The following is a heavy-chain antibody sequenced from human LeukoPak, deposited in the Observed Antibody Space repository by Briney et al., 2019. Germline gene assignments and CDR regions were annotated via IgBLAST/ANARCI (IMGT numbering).Heavy chain of an antibody. CDR3: ARDPPAYCGGDCYNY. CDR2: INPNSGGT. V-gene: IGHV1-2*02. D-gene: IGHD2-21*02. CDR1: GYTFTGYY. Sequence: GASVKVSCKASGYTFTGYYMHWVRQAPGQGLEWMGWINPNSGGTNYAQKFQGRVTTTRDTSISTAYMELSRLRSDDTAVYYCARDPPAYCGGDCYNYWGQGTLVTVSS. J-gene: IGHJ4*02.